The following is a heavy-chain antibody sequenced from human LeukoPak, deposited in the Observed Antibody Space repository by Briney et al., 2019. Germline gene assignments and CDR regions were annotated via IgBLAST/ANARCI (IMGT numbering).Heavy chain of an antibody. J-gene: IGHJ4*02. V-gene: IGHV4-34*01. CDR3: GRGWGAARN. D-gene: IGHD6-6*01. CDR1: GGSFSGYY. CDR2: INHSGST. Sequence: SETLSLTCAVYGGSFSGYYWSWIRQPPGKGLEWIGEINHSGSTNYNPSLKSRVTISVDTSKNQFSLKLSSVTAADTAVYSCGRGWGAARNWGQGTLVTVSS.